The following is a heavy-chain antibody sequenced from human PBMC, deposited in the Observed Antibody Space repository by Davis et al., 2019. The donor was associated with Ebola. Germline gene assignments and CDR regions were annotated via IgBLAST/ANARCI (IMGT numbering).Heavy chain of an antibody. Sequence: ASVKVSCKASGYTFTSYDFNWVRQAPGQGLEWMGWISAYNGNTNYAQKLQGRVTMTTDTSTSTAYMELRSLRSDDTAVYYCARDMFRGIVVVPGAFDIWGQGTMVTVSS. CDR2: ISAYNGNT. CDR1: GYTFTSYD. CDR3: ARDMFRGIVVVPGAFDI. J-gene: IGHJ3*02. D-gene: IGHD3-22*01. V-gene: IGHV1-18*01.